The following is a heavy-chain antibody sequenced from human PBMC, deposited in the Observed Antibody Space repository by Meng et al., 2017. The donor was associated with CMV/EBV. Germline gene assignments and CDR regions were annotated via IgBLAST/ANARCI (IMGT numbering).Heavy chain of an antibody. CDR2: IIPIFGTA. V-gene: IGHV1-69*12. CDR1: GGTFSSYA. CDR3: VRGGYCGGDCFYDY. D-gene: IGHD2-21*02. J-gene: IGHJ4*02. Sequence: QVQLVQSGAEVKKPGSSVKVSCKASGGTFSSYATSWVRQAPGQGLEWMGGIIPIFGTANYAQKFQGRVTITADESTSTAYMELSSLRSEDTAVYYCVRGGYCGGDCFYDYWGQGTLVTVSS.